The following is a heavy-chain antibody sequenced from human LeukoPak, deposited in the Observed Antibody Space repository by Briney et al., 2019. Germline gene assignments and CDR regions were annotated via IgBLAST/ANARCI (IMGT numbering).Heavy chain of an antibody. V-gene: IGHV1-3*01. CDR1: GYTFTSYA. Sequence: PGASVKVSCKASGYTFTSYAMHWVRQAPGQRLEWMGWINAGNGDTKYSQKFQGRVTIARDTSASTAYMELSSLGSEGTAVYYCARDRGGTGDFDYWGQGTLVTVSS. J-gene: IGHJ4*02. CDR2: INAGNGDT. D-gene: IGHD1-1*01. CDR3: ARDRGGTGDFDY.